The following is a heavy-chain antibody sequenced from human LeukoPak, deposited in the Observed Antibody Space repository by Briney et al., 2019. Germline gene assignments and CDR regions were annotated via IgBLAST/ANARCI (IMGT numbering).Heavy chain of an antibody. V-gene: IGHV4-31*03. Sequence: RSDTLSLTCTVSGGSISRGSYFWRWLRQRPGKGREGVGYIYYTGSTYYNPSLKSRVTISVDTSKNQFSLNLSSVTAADTAVYYCASSPIATVRGLDYWGQGTLVTVSS. D-gene: IGHD3-10*01. CDR3: ASSPIATVRGLDY. CDR1: GGSISRGSYF. J-gene: IGHJ4*02. CDR2: IYYTGST.